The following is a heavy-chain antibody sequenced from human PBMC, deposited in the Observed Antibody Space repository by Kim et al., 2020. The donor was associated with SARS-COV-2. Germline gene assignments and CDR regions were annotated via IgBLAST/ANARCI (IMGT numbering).Heavy chain of an antibody. CDR2: IQEYGSEK. Sequence: GGSLRLSCAASGFTFSRYWMSWFRQSPGNVLACVANIQEYGSEKYYLYSVQVRFPISLDNATTSLYLHMHSLLAADTAVYYFSRMGYIRPLYGVGDDSLG. V-gene: IGHV3-7*01. CDR3: SRMGYIRPLYGVGDDS. CDR1: GFTFSRYW. J-gene: IGHJ5*01. D-gene: IGHD4-17*01.